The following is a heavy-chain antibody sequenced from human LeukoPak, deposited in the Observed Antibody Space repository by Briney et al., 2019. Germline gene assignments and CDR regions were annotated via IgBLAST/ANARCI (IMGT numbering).Heavy chain of an antibody. Sequence: ASVKASCKASGGTFTSYAIHWVRQAPGQRLEWMGWINADSGNTKYSQNFQGRVTITRDTSASTAYMELSSLRSEDTAAYYCARVRYYNGSGSYYNALEYWGQGTLVTVSS. CDR1: GGTFTSYA. J-gene: IGHJ4*02. CDR2: INADSGNT. CDR3: ARVRYYNGSGSYYNALEY. V-gene: IGHV1-3*01. D-gene: IGHD3-10*01.